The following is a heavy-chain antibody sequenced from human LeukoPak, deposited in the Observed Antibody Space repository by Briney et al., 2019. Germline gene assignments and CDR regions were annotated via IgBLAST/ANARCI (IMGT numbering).Heavy chain of an antibody. CDR3: ARLDIVVVPAASADYYYGMDV. V-gene: IGHV4-59*01. CDR1: GGSISSYY. CDR2: IYYSGST. Sequence: PSETLSLTCTVSGGSISSYYWSWIRQPPGKGLEWIGYIYYSGSTNYNPSLKSRVTISVDTSKNQFSLKLSSVTAADTAVYYCARLDIVVVPAASADYYYGMDVWGQGTTVTVSS. D-gene: IGHD2-2*01. J-gene: IGHJ6*02.